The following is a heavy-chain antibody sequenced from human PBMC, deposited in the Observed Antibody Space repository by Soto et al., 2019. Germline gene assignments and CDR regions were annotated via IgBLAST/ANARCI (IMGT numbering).Heavy chain of an antibody. D-gene: IGHD6-13*01. V-gene: IGHV1-18*04. J-gene: IGHJ4*02. CDR3: ARDLGPPLLYSSSYFDY. CDR2: ISAYNGNT. CDR1: GYTFTSYG. Sequence: AASVKVSCKASGYTFTSYGISWVRQAPGQGLEWMGWISAYNGNTNYAQKLQGRVTMTTDTSTSTAYMELRSLRSDDTAVYYCARDLGPPLLYSSSYFDYWGQGTLVTVSS.